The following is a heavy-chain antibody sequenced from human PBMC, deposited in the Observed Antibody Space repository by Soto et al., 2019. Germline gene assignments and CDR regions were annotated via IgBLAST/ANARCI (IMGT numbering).Heavy chain of an antibody. CDR2: ISSNGGST. D-gene: IGHD6-13*01. CDR3: VKDIAAAGDY. J-gene: IGHJ4*02. V-gene: IGHV3-64D*06. CDR1: GFTFSSYD. Sequence: GGSLGLSCSSSGFTFSSYDVHCFRQAPGKGLEYVSAISSNGGSTYYADSVKGRFTISRDNSKNTLYLQMSSLRAEDTAVYYCVKDIAAAGDYWGQGTLVTVSS.